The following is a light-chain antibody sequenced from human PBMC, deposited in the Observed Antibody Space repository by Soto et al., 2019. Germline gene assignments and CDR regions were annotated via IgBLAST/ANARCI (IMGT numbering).Light chain of an antibody. CDR2: DAS. Sequence: DIQMTQSPSSLSASVGDRVTITCQASQDISNYLNWYQQKPGKAPKLLIYDASNLETGVPSRFSGSGSGTDFAFTISILQPEDIANYYCQQYDNLPRAFGGGTKVEIK. CDR1: QDISNY. V-gene: IGKV1-33*01. J-gene: IGKJ4*01. CDR3: QQYDNLPRA.